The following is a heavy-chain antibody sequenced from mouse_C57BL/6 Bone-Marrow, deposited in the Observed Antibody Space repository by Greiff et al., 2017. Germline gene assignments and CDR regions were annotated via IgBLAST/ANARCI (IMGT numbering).Heavy chain of an antibody. CDR1: GYTFTTYP. CDR3: ARSSTFFYYFDY. V-gene: IGHV1-47*01. D-gene: IGHD5-1*01. CDR2: FHPYNDDT. Sequence: VKLMESGAELVKPGASVKMSCKASGYTFTTYPIEWLKQNPGKSLEWIGNFHPYNDDTKYNEKVKGKATLTVEKSSNTDYLELSRLTSDDAAVYYCARSSTFFYYFDYWGQGTTLTVSS. J-gene: IGHJ2*01.